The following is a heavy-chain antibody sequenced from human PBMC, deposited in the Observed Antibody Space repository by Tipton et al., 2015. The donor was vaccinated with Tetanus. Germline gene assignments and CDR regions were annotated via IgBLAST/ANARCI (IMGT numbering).Heavy chain of an antibody. CDR3: ARGNRGSSWYL. CDR2: MDPKTGRA. Sequence: QSGAEVKKPGASVRVSCKAFAYAFSSYDLNWVRQATGQGLEWLGYMDPKTGRAAYGQGFQGRVTMTSNISITTACMELRNLRSDDTAVYYCARGNRGSSWYLWGQGTLVTVSS. D-gene: IGHD6-13*01. CDR1: AYAFSSYD. J-gene: IGHJ4*02. V-gene: IGHV1-8*01.